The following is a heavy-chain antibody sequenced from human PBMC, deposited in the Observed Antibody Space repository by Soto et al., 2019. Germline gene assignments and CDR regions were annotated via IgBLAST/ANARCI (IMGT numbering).Heavy chain of an antibody. CDR3: ARVPDR. CDR1: DGSISSGGYS. Sequence: SETLSLTCGVSDGSISSGGYSWSWIRQPPGKGLEWIGYIYHSGSTYYNPSLKSRVTISVDRSKNQFSLKLSSVTAADTAVYYCARVPDRWGQGTLVTVSS. D-gene: IGHD2-2*01. CDR2: IYHSGST. V-gene: IGHV4-30-2*01. J-gene: IGHJ5*02.